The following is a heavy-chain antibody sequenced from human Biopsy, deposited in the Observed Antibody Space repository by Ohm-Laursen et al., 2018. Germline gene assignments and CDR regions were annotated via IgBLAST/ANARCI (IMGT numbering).Heavy chain of an antibody. Sequence: SDTLSLTCTVSGDSINSSYWSWIRQAPGKGLEWIGFISNSGNTNYNPSLKSRVIISVDTSKNQFSLNLSSVTAADTAVYYCARRGSGGRSFDHWGQGTLVTVSS. V-gene: IGHV4-59*08. CDR2: ISNSGNT. J-gene: IGHJ4*02. D-gene: IGHD2-15*01. CDR1: GDSINSSY. CDR3: ARRGSGGRSFDH.